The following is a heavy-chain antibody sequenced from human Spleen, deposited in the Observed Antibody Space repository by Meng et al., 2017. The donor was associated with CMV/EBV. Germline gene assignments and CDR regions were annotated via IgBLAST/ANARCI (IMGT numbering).Heavy chain of an antibody. CDR2: IYWDDDN. Sequence: QITLEDSGPPLGKPTRPITLTGTFSGFSLNSSGVGVGWIRQPPGKALEWLALIYWDDDNRYSPSLKSRLTITKDTSKNQVVLTMTNMDPVDTATYYCAHRRGTFGGVTNWFDPWGQGTLVTVSS. V-gene: IGHV2-5*02. J-gene: IGHJ5*02. CDR3: AHRRGTFGGVTNWFDP. D-gene: IGHD3-16*01. CDR1: GFSLNSSGVG.